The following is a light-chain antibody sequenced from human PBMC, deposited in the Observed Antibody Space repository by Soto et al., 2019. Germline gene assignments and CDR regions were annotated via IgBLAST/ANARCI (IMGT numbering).Light chain of an antibody. CDR1: QSISSW. V-gene: IGKV1-5*03. J-gene: IGKJ1*01. Sequence: DIQMTQSPSTLSASVGDRVTITCRASQSISSWLAWYQQKPVKAPKLLIYKASSLESGVPSRFSGSGSGTDFTLTISSLQPDDFATYYCQQYNSYRRTFGQGTKVKIK. CDR2: KAS. CDR3: QQYNSYRRT.